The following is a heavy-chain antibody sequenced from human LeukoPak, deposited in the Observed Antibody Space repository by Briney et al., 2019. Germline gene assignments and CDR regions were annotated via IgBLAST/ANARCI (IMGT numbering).Heavy chain of an antibody. CDR2: INPTDGTT. CDR1: GYIFTTYY. Sequence: ASVKVSCKSSGYIFTTYYIHWVRPAPGQGLEWMGIINPTDGTTNYSQNFQGRVTITRDMSTSTVYMELSSLSSEDTAIYYCARVAYYDSTGHYRDAFDIWGQGTMVTVSS. CDR3: ARVAYYDSTGHYRDAFDI. D-gene: IGHD3-22*01. V-gene: IGHV1-46*01. J-gene: IGHJ3*02.